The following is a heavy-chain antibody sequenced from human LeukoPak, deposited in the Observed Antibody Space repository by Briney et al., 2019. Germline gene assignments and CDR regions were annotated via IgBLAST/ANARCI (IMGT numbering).Heavy chain of an antibody. V-gene: IGHV3-30*02. D-gene: IGHD3-10*01. CDR1: GFTFSSYG. J-gene: IGHJ4*02. CDR2: IRNDGRNK. Sequence: GGSLRLSCGAPGFTFSSYGMHWVRQAPGKGLEWVAFIRNDGRNKYYADSVKGRFTISRDNAKNSPYLQMNSLRAEDTAVYYCARTGFGESQDYWGQGTLVTVSS. CDR3: ARTGFGESQDY.